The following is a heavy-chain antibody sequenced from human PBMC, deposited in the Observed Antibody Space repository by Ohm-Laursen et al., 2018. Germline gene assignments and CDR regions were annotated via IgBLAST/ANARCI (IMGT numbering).Heavy chain of an antibody. CDR3: ARALGGYPISYYYGMDV. CDR1: GGSISSGGYY. V-gene: IGHV4-31*03. D-gene: IGHD7-27*01. Sequence: TLSLTCTVSGGSISSGGYYWNWIRQHPGKGLEWIGYIYYSGDTYYNPSLTSRVTISGDTSKNQFSLKLSSVTAADTAVYYCARALGGYPISYYYGMDVWGQGTTVTVSS. CDR2: IYYSGDT. J-gene: IGHJ6*02.